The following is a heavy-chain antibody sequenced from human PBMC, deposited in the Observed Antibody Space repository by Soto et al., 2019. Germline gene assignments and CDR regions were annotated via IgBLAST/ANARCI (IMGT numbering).Heavy chain of an antibody. J-gene: IGHJ4*02. V-gene: IGHV3-66*01. CDR3: ARDPGRSYGPD. Sequence: EVQLVESGGGLVQPGGSLRLSCAASGFTVSSNYMSWVRQAPGKGLEWVSVIYSGGSTYYADSVKGRFTISRDNSKNTLYLQMNSLRAEDMAVYYCARDPGRSYGPDWGQGTLVTVSS. CDR1: GFTVSSNY. D-gene: IGHD1-26*01. CDR2: IYSGGST.